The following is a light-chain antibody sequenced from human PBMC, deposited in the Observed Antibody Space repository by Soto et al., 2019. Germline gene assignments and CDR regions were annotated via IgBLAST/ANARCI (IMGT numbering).Light chain of an antibody. CDR3: QQIYSAPLT. CDR2: AGS. CDR1: RNIDNF. Sequence: DIQMTQSPSSLSAGVGDRVTITCRASRNIDNFLAWYQHTPRKAPKLLIYAGSTLQSGVPSRFSGSGSGTEFTLTISSLQPEDFATYYCQQIYSAPLTFGQGTKVEIK. V-gene: IGKV1-39*01. J-gene: IGKJ1*01.